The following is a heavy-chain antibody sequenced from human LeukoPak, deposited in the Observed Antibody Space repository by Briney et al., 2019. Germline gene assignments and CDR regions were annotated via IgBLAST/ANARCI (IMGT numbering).Heavy chain of an antibody. D-gene: IGHD1-14*01. CDR3: AAKEGTRSDFDY. CDR1: GFTFSSYE. Sequence: GGSLRLSCVASGFTFSSYEMNWARQAPGKGLEWVSYIGSSGSTTHYADSAKGRFTISRDNAKNSLYLQMNSLRGEDTAVYYCAAKEGTRSDFDYWGQGTLVTVAS. CDR2: IGSSGSTT. V-gene: IGHV3-48*03. J-gene: IGHJ4*02.